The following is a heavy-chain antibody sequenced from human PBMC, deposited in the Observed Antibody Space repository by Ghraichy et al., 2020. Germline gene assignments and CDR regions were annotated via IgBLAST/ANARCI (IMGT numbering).Heavy chain of an antibody. CDR2: INSIGGTM. Sequence: GGSLRLSCAASGFTFSSYEMTWVRQAPGKGLEWVSYINSIGGTMYYADSVKGRFTISRDNAKNSLYLQMNSLRAEDTAVYYCARDYTNLFDYWGQGVLVTVSS. J-gene: IGHJ4*02. CDR3: ARDYTNLFDY. V-gene: IGHV3-48*03. CDR1: GFTFSSYE. D-gene: IGHD4-11*01.